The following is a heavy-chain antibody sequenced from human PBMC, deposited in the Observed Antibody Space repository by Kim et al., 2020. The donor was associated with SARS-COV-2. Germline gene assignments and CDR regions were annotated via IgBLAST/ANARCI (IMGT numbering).Heavy chain of an antibody. Sequence: GGSLRLSCAASGFTFSDYGMHWVRQAPGKGLEWVAVMSYDGSDKYYADSVKGRFTVSRDNSESTLFLQMNSLRPEDTAVYYCAKEGCSGGICYGFDYWGQGTLVTVSS. J-gene: IGHJ4*02. CDR1: GFTFSDYG. CDR2: MSYDGSDK. V-gene: IGHV3-30*18. D-gene: IGHD2-15*01. CDR3: AKEGCSGGICYGFDY.